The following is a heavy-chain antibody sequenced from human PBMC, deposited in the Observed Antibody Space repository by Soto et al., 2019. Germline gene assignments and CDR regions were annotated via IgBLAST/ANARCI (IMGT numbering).Heavy chain of an antibody. CDR2: MNPDSENT. Sequence: QVHLVQSGAEVKQPGASVRVSCKASGYTFTNYDITWVRQATGQGLEWMGWMNPDSENTGSPQKLKGRVTLPVNTSINTAYMELTSLRSEDTAVYYCTRAQFEFGSYFGLDVWGQGTTVTVSS. D-gene: IGHD3-10*01. CDR3: TRAQFEFGSYFGLDV. J-gene: IGHJ6*02. CDR1: GYTFTNYD. V-gene: IGHV1-8*01.